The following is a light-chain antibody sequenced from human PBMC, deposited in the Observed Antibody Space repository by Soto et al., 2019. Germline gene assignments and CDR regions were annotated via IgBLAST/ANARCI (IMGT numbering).Light chain of an antibody. CDR2: AAS. V-gene: IGKV1-39*01. CDR1: QSIITY. Sequence: DIQLTQSPSSLSASAGDRVTITCRASQSIITYLNWYQQKPGKAPQLLIFAASNLQSGVPSRFSGSGSGTDFTLTITTLQPEDFATYYCQQSHGTPRTFGGGTKVEIK. J-gene: IGKJ4*01. CDR3: QQSHGTPRT.